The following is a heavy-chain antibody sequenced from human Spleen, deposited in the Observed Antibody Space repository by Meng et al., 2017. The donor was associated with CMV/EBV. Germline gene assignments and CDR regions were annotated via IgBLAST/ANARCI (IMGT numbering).Heavy chain of an antibody. D-gene: IGHD3-22*01. CDR1: GFIFRSYW. V-gene: IGHV3-74*01. Sequence: GGSLRLSCAASGFIFRSYWMHWVRQVPGKGLVWVSRIHSDGSSTGYADSVKGRITFSRDNADNTLYLQMNSLRADDTAVYCSARDGGYYGSSGNYYDVCGQGTLVTVSS. CDR2: IHSDGSST. CDR3: ARDGGYYGSSGNYYDV. J-gene: IGHJ4*02.